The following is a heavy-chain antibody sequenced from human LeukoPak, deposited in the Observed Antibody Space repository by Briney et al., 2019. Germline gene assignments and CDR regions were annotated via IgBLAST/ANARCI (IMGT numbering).Heavy chain of an antibody. Sequence: GGSLRLSCAASGFTFGSYWMSWVRQAPGKGLEWVANIKQDGSEKYYVDSVKGRFTISRDNAKNSLYLQMNSLRAEDTAVYYCARAPLHSSSSPDGKGYFDYWGQGTLVTVSS. V-gene: IGHV3-7*01. CDR2: IKQDGSEK. J-gene: IGHJ4*02. D-gene: IGHD6-6*01. CDR1: GFTFGSYW. CDR3: ARAPLHSSSSPDGKGYFDY.